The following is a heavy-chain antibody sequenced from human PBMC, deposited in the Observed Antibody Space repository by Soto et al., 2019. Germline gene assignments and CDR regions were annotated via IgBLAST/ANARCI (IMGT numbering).Heavy chain of an antibody. D-gene: IGHD3-10*01. CDR3: TRHSHYVSGSYNY. Sequence: PSETLSLTCTVSGGSISSGGYYWSWIRQHPGKGLEWIGYIYYSGSTYYNPSLKSRVTISVDTSKNQFSLKLSSVPPADTAVDYGTRHSHYVSGSYNYWGEGTLVTVSS. CDR2: IYYSGST. CDR1: GGSISSGGYY. J-gene: IGHJ4*02. V-gene: IGHV4-31*03.